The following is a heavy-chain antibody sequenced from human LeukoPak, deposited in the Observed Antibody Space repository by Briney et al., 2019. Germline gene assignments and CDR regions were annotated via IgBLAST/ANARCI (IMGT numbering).Heavy chain of an antibody. CDR3: ASRIFYGSGRWGAFDI. CDR1: GYTSTSYA. D-gene: IGHD3-10*01. CDR2: INAGNGNT. V-gene: IGHV1-3*01. J-gene: IGHJ3*02. Sequence: ASVKVSCKASGYTSTSYAMHWVRQAPGQRLEWMGWINAGNGNTKYSQKFQGRVTITRDTSASTAYMELSSLRSEDTAVYYCASRIFYGSGRWGAFDIWGQGTMVTVSS.